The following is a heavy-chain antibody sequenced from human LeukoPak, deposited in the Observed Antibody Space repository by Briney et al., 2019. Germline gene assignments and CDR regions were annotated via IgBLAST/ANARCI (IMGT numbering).Heavy chain of an antibody. Sequence: GGSLRLSCAASGFSFSRHWMTWVRQAPGKGLEWVANIKEDGTKTYYVDSVKGRFTVSRDNAQNSLYLQMNSLTPEDTAVYFCARGEAFCDYWGQGALVTVSS. J-gene: IGHJ4*02. CDR3: ARGEAFCDY. CDR2: IKEDGTKT. CDR1: GFSFSRHW. V-gene: IGHV3-7*05.